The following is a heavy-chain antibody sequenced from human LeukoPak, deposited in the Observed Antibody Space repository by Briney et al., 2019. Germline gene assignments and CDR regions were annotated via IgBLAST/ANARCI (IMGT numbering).Heavy chain of an antibody. Sequence: SETLSLTCTVSGGSISSYCWCWIRQPPGKGLEWIGYIYYSGSTNYNPSLKSRVTISVDTSKNQFSLKLSSVTAADTAVHYCARYLSEYSYGDPSAYWCQGTLVTVSS. D-gene: IGHD5-18*01. CDR3: ARYLSEYSYGDPSAY. CDR1: GGSISSYC. V-gene: IGHV4-59*01. CDR2: IYYSGST. J-gene: IGHJ4*02.